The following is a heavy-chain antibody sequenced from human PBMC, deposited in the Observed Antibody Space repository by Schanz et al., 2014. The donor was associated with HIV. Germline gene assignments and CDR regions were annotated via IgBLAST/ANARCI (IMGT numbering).Heavy chain of an antibody. D-gene: IGHD1-7*01. CDR1: GFTFSSYG. CDR2: ISYDGINK. Sequence: QVQLVESGGGVVQPGRSLRLSCAASGFTFSSYGMHWVRQSPGTGLEWVAVISYDGINKNYADSVRGRFTISRDNSKNTLYLQMDRLSDDDTSVYYCARGYWKYVNYWGQGTRVTVS. CDR3: ARGYWKYVNY. V-gene: IGHV3-30*03. J-gene: IGHJ4*02.